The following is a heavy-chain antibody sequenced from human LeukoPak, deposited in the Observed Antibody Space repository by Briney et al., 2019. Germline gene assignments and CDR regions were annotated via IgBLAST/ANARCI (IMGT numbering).Heavy chain of an antibody. Sequence: PSETLSLTCTVSGGSISSYYWSWIRQPAGKGLEWIGRIYTSGSTNYNPSLKSRVTMSADTSKNQFSLKLSSVTAADTAVYYCARDIIDSGYDYWKSGWFDPWGQGTLVTVSS. J-gene: IGHJ5*02. V-gene: IGHV4-4*07. CDR3: ARDIIDSGYDYWKSGWFDP. CDR1: GGSISSYY. CDR2: IYTSGST. D-gene: IGHD5-12*01.